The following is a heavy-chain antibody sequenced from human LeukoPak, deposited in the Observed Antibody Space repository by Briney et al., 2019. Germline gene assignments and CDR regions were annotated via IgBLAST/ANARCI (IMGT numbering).Heavy chain of an antibody. Sequence: ASVKVSCKASGYTFTSYAMHWVRQAPGQRLEWMGWINAGNGNTKYSQRFQGRVTITRDTSASTAYMELSSLRSEDTAVYYCARGARITMVRGVISAYWGQGTLVTVSS. V-gene: IGHV1-3*01. CDR3: ARGARITMVRGVISAY. J-gene: IGHJ4*02. CDR2: INAGNGNT. CDR1: GYTFTSYA. D-gene: IGHD3-10*01.